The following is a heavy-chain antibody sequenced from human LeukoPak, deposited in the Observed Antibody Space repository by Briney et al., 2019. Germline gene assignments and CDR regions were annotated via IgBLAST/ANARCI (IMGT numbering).Heavy chain of an antibody. CDR3: ARAPVKVAGFDP. V-gene: IGHV4-39*07. J-gene: IGHJ5*02. CDR1: GGSISTSNYY. CDR2: IFYSGST. D-gene: IGHD6-19*01. Sequence: SETLSLTCTVSGGSISTSNYYWGWIRQPPGKGLEWIGNIFYSGSTYYSPSLKSRVTISLDTSRNQFSLKLNSVTAADTAVYYCARAPVKVAGFDPWGQGTLVTVSS.